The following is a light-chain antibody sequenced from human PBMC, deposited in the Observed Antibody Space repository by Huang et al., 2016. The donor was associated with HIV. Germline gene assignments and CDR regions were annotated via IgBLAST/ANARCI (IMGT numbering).Light chain of an antibody. J-gene: IGKJ3*01. Sequence: DIVLTQSPGTVSLSPGERATLSCRASQSINSNSLAWYQQKPGLVHRLLIYDASTRASDVPDRFSGSGSGTNFSLTISSLQSEDFAVYYCQQYNNWPGTFGPGTKVDIK. CDR3: QQYNNWPGT. V-gene: IGKV3D-15*01. CDR2: DAS. CDR1: QSINSN.